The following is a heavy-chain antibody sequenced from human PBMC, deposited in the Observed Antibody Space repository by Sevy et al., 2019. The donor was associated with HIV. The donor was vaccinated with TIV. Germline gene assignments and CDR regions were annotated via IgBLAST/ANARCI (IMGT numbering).Heavy chain of an antibody. J-gene: IGHJ6*02. CDR3: ARDRGLLWFGELLREGMDV. V-gene: IGHV3-21*01. D-gene: IGHD3-10*01. CDR2: ISSSSSYI. CDR1: GFTFSNSW. Sequence: GGSLRLSCVASGFTFSNSWMNWVRQAPGKGLEWVSSISSSSSYIYYADSVKGRFTISRDNAKNSLYLQMNSLRAEDTAVYYCARDRGLLWFGELLREGMDVWGQGTTVTVSS.